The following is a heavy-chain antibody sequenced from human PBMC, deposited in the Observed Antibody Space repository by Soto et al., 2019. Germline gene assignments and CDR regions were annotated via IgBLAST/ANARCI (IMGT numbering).Heavy chain of an antibody. CDR1: GFTFSIYW. V-gene: IGHV3-7*01. D-gene: IGHD1-1*01. CDR3: ARDRNDGMDV. CDR2: IKQDGSEK. Sequence: PGGSLRLSCAASGFTFSIYWMSWVRHAPGKGREWVANIKQDGSEKYYVDSVKGRFTISRDNAKNSLYLQMNSLRAEDTAVYYCARDRNDGMDVWGQGTTVTVSS. J-gene: IGHJ6*02.